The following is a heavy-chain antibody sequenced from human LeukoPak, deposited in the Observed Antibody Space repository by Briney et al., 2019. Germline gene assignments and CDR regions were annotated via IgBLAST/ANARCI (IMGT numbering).Heavy chain of an antibody. D-gene: IGHD3-22*01. J-gene: IGHJ4*02. Sequence: GASVKVSCKASGYTFTGYYMHWVRQAPGQGLEWMGWINPNSGGTNYAQKFQGRVTMTRDTSISTAYMELSRLRSDDTAVYYCARVRDYYDSSGTFDYWGQGTLVTVSS. V-gene: IGHV1-2*02. CDR3: ARVRDYYDSSGTFDY. CDR1: GYTFTGYY. CDR2: INPNSGGT.